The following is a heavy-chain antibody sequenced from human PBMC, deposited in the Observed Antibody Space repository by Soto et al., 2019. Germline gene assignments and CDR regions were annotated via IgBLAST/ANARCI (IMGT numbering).Heavy chain of an antibody. D-gene: IGHD2-15*01. CDR2: IRHDGGEK. Sequence: QVQLVESGGGVVQPGTSLRLSCVTSGFIFNTHGMHWVRQAPGKGLEWVAVIRHDGGEKYYADSVKGRFTISRDESKKTRHLEMSSLSAEDTAVYDCATEGGDCFGGRCASAEWGPGTLVTVFS. CDR1: GFIFNTHG. V-gene: IGHV3-33*01. J-gene: IGHJ4*02. CDR3: ATEGGDCFGGRCASAE.